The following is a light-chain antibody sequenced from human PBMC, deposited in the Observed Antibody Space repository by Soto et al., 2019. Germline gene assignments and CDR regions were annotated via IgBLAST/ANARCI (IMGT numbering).Light chain of an antibody. Sequence: QSALTQPPSASGSPGRSVTISCTGTSSDVGGYDYVSWFQQHPGKAPKLIIYDVSKRPSGVPDRFSGSKSGNTASLTISGLQAEDEADYYCCSYAGSYSLYVFGTGTKLTVL. CDR2: DVS. CDR1: SSDVGGYDY. V-gene: IGLV2-11*01. CDR3: CSYAGSYSLYV. J-gene: IGLJ1*01.